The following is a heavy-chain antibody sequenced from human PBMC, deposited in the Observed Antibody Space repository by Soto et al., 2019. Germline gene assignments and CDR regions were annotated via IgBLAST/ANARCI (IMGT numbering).Heavy chain of an antibody. V-gene: IGHV1-18*01. CDR2: INSYNGVT. J-gene: IGHJ4*02. CDR3: ARDRQNYGSLDY. D-gene: IGHD4-17*01. Sequence: QVQLVQSGAEVKKPGASVKVSCKASGYTLNNNYGISWVRQDPGQGLEWMGWINSYNGVTNNARNFQDRVALTTDASTTTAYMELRSLTSDDTAVYYCARDRQNYGSLDYWGQGTLVTVSS. CDR1: GYTLNNNYG.